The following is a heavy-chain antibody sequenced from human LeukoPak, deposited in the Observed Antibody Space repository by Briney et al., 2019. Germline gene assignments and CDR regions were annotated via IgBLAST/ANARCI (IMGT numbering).Heavy chain of an antibody. J-gene: IGHJ4*02. Sequence: GASVKVSCKASGYTFTTYDLNWVRQATGQGLEWMGWKNPNSGNTGYAQKFQGSVTMTRNISITTAYMELSNLTSEDTAVYYCARRIRGAPTDYWGQGTLVTVSS. CDR1: GYTFTTYD. D-gene: IGHD3-10*01. CDR3: ARRIRGAPTDY. CDR2: KNPNSGNT. V-gene: IGHV1-8*01.